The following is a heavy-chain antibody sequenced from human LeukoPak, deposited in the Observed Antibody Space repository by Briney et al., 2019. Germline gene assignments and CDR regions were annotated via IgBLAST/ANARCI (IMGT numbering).Heavy chain of an antibody. CDR1: GFIFDDFG. D-gene: IGHD3-22*01. Sequence: GGSLRLSCITSGFIFDDFGMAWVRQAPGKGLEWVSYISGSSIYTRYADSVKGRFTISRDNAKNSLYLQMNSLRAEDTALYYCVRDISGYYFDYWGQGTLVTVSS. V-gene: IGHV3-11*05. CDR2: ISGSSIYT. J-gene: IGHJ4*02. CDR3: VRDISGYYFDY.